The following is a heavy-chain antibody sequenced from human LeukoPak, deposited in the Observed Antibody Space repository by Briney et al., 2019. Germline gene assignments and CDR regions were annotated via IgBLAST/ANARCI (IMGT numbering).Heavy chain of an antibody. Sequence: PSETLSLTCTVSGYSISSGYFWGWVRQPPGKGLEWIGTISHSGSTYYNPSLKSRVTISVDTSKNQFSLKLSSVTAADTAVYYCARAHCSSTSCSLYYFDYWGQGTLVTVSS. D-gene: IGHD2-2*01. J-gene: IGHJ4*02. CDR3: ARAHCSSTSCSLYYFDY. V-gene: IGHV4-38-2*02. CDR1: GYSISSGYF. CDR2: ISHSGST.